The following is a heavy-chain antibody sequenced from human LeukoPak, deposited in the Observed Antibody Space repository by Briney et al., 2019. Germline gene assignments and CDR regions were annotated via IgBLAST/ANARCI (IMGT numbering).Heavy chain of an antibody. V-gene: IGHV3-23*01. CDR2: ISGSGGST. D-gene: IGHD3-22*01. CDR1: GFTFSNYW. Sequence: GGSLRLSCAASGFTFSNYWMSWVRQAPGKGLEWVSAISGSGGSTYYADSVKGRFTISRDNPKNTLYLQMNSLRAEDTAVYYCAKDYYYDSSGYYYFDYWGQGTLVTVSS. CDR3: AKDYYYDSSGYYYFDY. J-gene: IGHJ4*02.